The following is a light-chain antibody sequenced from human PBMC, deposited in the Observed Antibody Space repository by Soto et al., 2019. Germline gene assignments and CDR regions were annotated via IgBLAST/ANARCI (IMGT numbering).Light chain of an antibody. Sequence: QSALTQPRSVSGSPGQSVTISCTGTSSDVGGYNYVSWYQQHPGQAPKLMIYDVSKWPSGVPDRFSGSKSGNTASLTISGLQAEDEADYYCRSYAGNSLWVFGGGTKLTVL. CDR1: SSDVGGYNY. CDR3: RSYAGNSLWV. J-gene: IGLJ3*02. V-gene: IGLV2-11*01. CDR2: DVS.